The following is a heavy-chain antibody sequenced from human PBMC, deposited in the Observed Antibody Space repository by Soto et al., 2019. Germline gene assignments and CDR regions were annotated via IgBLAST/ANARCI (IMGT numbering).Heavy chain of an antibody. CDR1: GFTFSSYA. Sequence: GGSLRLSCAASGFTFSSYAMSWVRQAPGKGLEWVGRIKSKTDGGTTDYAAPVKGRFTISRDDSKNTLYLQMNSLKTEDTAVYYCTTEVPPTKDYYDSSGYYPGQYYYYYYGMDVWGQGTTVTVSS. J-gene: IGHJ6*02. D-gene: IGHD3-22*01. V-gene: IGHV3-15*01. CDR2: IKSKTDGGTT. CDR3: TTEVPPTKDYYDSSGYYPGQYYYYYYGMDV.